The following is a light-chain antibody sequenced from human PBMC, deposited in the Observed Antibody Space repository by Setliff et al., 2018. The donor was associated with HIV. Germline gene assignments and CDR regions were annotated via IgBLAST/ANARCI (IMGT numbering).Light chain of an antibody. Sequence: QSVLTQPASVSGSPGQSITISCTGSSSDVGSYNLVSWYQQHPRKAPKLMIYEVSKRPSGVSNRFSASKSGNTASLTISGLQAEDEADYYCCSYAGSSTFVFGGGTKVTVL. V-gene: IGLV2-23*02. J-gene: IGLJ3*02. CDR1: SSDVGSYNL. CDR3: CSYAGSSTFV. CDR2: EVS.